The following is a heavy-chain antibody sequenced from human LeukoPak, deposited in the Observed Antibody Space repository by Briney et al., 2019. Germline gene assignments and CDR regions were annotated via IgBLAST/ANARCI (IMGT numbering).Heavy chain of an antibody. J-gene: IGHJ4*02. CDR1: GFTFDDYA. D-gene: IGHD5-18*01. V-gene: IGHV3-20*04. CDR2: INWTGGST. Sequence: GGSLRLSCAASGFTFDDYAMSWVRQAPGKGLEWVSGINWTGGSTGYADSVKGRFTISRDSAKSSLYLQMNSLRAEDTAVYYCARAIRKYSIDYWGQGTLVTVSS. CDR3: ARAIRKYSIDY.